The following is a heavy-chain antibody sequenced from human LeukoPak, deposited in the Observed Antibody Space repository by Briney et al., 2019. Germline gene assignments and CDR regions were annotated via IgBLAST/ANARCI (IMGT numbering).Heavy chain of an antibody. CDR3: AKDFVGPDDY. CDR2: IDSNGRTI. J-gene: IGHJ4*02. CDR1: GFTFSSYW. Sequence: PGGSLRPSCAASGFTFSSYWMHWVRQAPGKGLVWVSRIDSNGRTINYADSVKGRFTISRDNANSMLYLQMNSLRAEDSAVYYCAKDFVGPDDYWGQGTLVTVSS. V-gene: IGHV3-74*01. D-gene: IGHD1-26*01.